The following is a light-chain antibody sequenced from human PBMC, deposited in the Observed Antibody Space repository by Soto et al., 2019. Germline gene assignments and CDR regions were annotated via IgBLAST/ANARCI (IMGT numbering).Light chain of an antibody. Sequence: QSALTQPAFVSGSLGQSITISCTGTSNDIGGYNYVSWYQQHPGKAPKLIIYEVSYRPSGVSNRFSASKSGNSASLTISGLQAEDEADYYCNSFASSNSLVFGGGTKLTVL. J-gene: IGLJ2*01. CDR1: SNDIGGYNY. CDR3: NSFASSNSLV. CDR2: EVS. V-gene: IGLV2-14*01.